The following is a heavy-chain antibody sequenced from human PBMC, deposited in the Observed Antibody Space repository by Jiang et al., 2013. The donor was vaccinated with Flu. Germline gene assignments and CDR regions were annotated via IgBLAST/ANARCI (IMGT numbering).Heavy chain of an antibody. CDR1: GYTFTAYY. Sequence: SGYTFTAYYMHWVRQAPGQGLEWMGWINPNNGGTNYAQKFQGRVTMTRDTSISSAYMELSSLKSDDTAVYYCARSQHHFLTDSDHRGFDPWGQGTLVTVSS. CDR2: INPNNGGT. CDR3: ARSQHHFLTDSDHRGFDP. D-gene: IGHD3/OR15-3a*01. J-gene: IGHJ5*02. V-gene: IGHV1-2*02.